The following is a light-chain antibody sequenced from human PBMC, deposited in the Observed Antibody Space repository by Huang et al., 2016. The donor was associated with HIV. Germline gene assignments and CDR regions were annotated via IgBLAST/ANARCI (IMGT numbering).Light chain of an antibody. Sequence: DIVMTQSPATLSVSPGEGATLSCRASQSVYSTLHWYQQKPGQAPRLLIYEASTRATGIPARFSGSGSGTEFTLTISSLQSEDFAIYYCQQYNKWLYTFGQGTNLEIK. CDR2: EAS. CDR1: QSVYST. CDR3: QQYNKWLYT. V-gene: IGKV3-15*01. J-gene: IGKJ2*01.